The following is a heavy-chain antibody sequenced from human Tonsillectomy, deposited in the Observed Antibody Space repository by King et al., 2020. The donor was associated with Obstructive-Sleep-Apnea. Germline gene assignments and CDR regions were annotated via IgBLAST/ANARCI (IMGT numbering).Heavy chain of an antibody. CDR1: GASISSSNW. CDR3: ARNTMVRGVITKLTYYFDY. Sequence: VQLQESGPGLVKPSGTLSLTCAVSGASISSSNWWSWVRQPPGKGLEWIGEIYHSGSTNYNPSLKSRVTISVDKSKNQFSLKLSSVTAADTAVYYCARNTMVRGVITKLTYYFDYWGQGTLVTVSS. V-gene: IGHV4-4*02. D-gene: IGHD3-10*01. J-gene: IGHJ4*02. CDR2: IYHSGST.